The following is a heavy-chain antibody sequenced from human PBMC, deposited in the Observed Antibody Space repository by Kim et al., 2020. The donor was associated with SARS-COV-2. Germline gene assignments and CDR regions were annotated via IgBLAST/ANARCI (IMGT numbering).Heavy chain of an antibody. Sequence: DYAAPVKGRFTISRDDSKNTLYLQMNSLKTEDTAVYYCTTDLRRTGTTNYWGQGTLVTVSS. D-gene: IGHD1-7*01. J-gene: IGHJ4*02. CDR3: TTDLRRTGTTNY. V-gene: IGHV3-15*01.